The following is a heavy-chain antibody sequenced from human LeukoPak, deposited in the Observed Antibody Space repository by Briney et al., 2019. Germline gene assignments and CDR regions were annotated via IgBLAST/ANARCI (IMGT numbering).Heavy chain of an antibody. CDR3: ARLGSGSNY. Sequence: SQTLSLTCAISGDSVSSNSAAWIWIRQSPSRGLEWLGRTYYRSKWYTEYAVSVKSRITINPDTSKNQFSLQLSSVNPEDTAVYNCARLGSGSNYWGQGTLVTVSS. CDR2: TYYRSKWYT. D-gene: IGHD3-10*01. J-gene: IGHJ4*02. CDR1: GDSVSSNSAA. V-gene: IGHV6-1*01.